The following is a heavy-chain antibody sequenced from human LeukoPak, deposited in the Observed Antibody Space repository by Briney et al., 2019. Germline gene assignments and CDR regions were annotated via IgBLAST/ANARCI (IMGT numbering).Heavy chain of an antibody. CDR3: AKAGRGAVAGTVVDY. CDR2: ISGSGGST. CDR1: GFTFSSYA. Sequence: PSGGSLRLSCAASGFTFSSYAMSWVRQAPGKGLEWASAISGSGGSTYYADSVKGRFTISRDNSKNTLYLQMNSLRAEDTAVYYCAKAGRGAVAGTVVDYWGQGTLVTVSS. V-gene: IGHV3-23*01. J-gene: IGHJ4*02. D-gene: IGHD6-19*01.